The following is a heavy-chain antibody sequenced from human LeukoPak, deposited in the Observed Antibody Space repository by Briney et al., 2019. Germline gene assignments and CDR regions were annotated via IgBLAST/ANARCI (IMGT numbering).Heavy chain of an antibody. CDR2: IGGGASDT. V-gene: IGHV3-23*01. Sequence: QPGGSLRLSCAVSGFTFFSIGMGWVRQAPGKGLEWVAAIGGGASDTKYTDSVEGRFTISRDLSKNTLLLLMHSLRAEDTAIYFCAKDVFHWAFDIWGQGTMVTVSS. J-gene: IGHJ3*02. CDR3: AKDVFHWAFDI. CDR1: GFTFFSIG.